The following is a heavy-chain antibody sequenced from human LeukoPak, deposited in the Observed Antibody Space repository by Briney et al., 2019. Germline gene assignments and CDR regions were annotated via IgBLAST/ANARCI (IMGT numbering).Heavy chain of an antibody. D-gene: IGHD1-26*01. CDR2: ISYDGSNK. J-gene: IGHJ4*02. CDR3: ARVSLSGSYFDY. CDR1: GFTFSSYA. V-gene: IGHV3-30*04. Sequence: GSLRLSCAASGFTFSSYAMHWVRQAPGKGLEWVAVISYDGSNKYYADSVKGRFTISRDNSKNTLYLQMNSLRAEDTAVYYCARVSLSGSYFDYWGQGTLVTVSS.